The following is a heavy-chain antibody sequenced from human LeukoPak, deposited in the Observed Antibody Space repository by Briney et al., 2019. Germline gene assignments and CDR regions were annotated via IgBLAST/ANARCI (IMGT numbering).Heavy chain of an antibody. J-gene: IGHJ5*02. V-gene: IGHV1-18*01. CDR2: ISAYNGNT. CDR3: ARRRVPNEGRYYNWFDP. D-gene: IGHD3-10*01. CDR1: GYTFTSYG. Sequence: ASVKVSCKASGYTFTSYGISWVRQAPGQGLEWMGWISAYNGNTIYAQKFQGRVTMTTDTSTSTVYMELRSLTSDDTAVYYCARRRVPNEGRYYNWFDPWGQGTLVTVSS.